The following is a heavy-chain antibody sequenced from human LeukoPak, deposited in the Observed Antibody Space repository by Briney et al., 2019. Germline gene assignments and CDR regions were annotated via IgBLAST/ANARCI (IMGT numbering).Heavy chain of an antibody. J-gene: IGHJ4*02. Sequence: GGSLKLSCAASGFTFSGSAMHWVRQASGKGLEWVGRIRSKTNSYATAYAASVKGRFTISRDDSKNTAYLQMNSLKTVDTAVYYCTPETFDYWGQGTLVTVSS. CDR2: IRSKTNSYAT. V-gene: IGHV3-73*01. CDR3: TPETFDY. CDR1: GFTFSGSA.